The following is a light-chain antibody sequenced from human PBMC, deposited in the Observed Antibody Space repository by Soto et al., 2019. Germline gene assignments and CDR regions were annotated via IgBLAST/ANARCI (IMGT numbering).Light chain of an antibody. J-gene: IGKJ1*01. CDR2: AAS. V-gene: IGKV1-27*01. CDR3: QKYNSAPWT. CDR1: QGISNY. Sequence: DIQMTQTPSSLSASVGDRVTISCRASQGISNYLAWYQQKPGTVPKLLIYAASTLQSGVPSRFSGSGSGTEFTLTISSLQPEDVATYYCQKYNSAPWTFGQGTKVEIK.